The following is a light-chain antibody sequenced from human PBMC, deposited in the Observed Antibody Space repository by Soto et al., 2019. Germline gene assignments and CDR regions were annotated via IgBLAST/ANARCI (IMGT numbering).Light chain of an antibody. J-gene: IGKJ3*01. Sequence: EIVLTQSPATLSLSPGERATLSCSASQSVSSYLAWYQQKPGQAPRLLIYDASNRATGIPARFSASGSGTDSTLTISSLEPEDFAVYYCQQRSNWPLTFGTGTKVDIK. CDR2: DAS. CDR1: QSVSSY. V-gene: IGKV3-11*01. CDR3: QQRSNWPLT.